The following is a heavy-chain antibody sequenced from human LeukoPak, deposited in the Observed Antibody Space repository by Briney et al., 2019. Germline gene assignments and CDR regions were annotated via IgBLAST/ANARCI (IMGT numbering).Heavy chain of an antibody. Sequence: GGSLRLSCAASGFTFSSYEMNWVRQAPGKGLEWVSYISSSGSTIYYADSVKGRFTISRDNAKNSLYLQMNSLRAEDTAVYYCARDSSSSGWINWFDPWGQGTPVTVSS. CDR2: ISSSGSTI. V-gene: IGHV3-48*03. CDR3: ARDSSSSGWINWFDP. D-gene: IGHD6-19*01. CDR1: GFTFSSYE. J-gene: IGHJ5*02.